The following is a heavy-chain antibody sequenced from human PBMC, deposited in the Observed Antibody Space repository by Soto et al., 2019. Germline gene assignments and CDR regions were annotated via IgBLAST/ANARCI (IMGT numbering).Heavy chain of an antibody. CDR1: GFSLSTRGMG. V-gene: IGHV2-5*01. CDR3: AQRTPEDGMDV. Sequence: SGPTLVNPTETLTLTCTFSGFSLSTRGMGVAWIRQPQGRALEWLALIYWNDDPRYSPSLKSRLTNTKDTTKNQVVRTMTNMDPVDTATYYCAQRTPEDGMDVWGQGTMVTVSS. CDR2: IYWNDDP. J-gene: IGHJ6*02.